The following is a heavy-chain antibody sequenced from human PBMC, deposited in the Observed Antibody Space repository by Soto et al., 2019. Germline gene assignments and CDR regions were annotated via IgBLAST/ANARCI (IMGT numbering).Heavy chain of an antibody. CDR2: ISYDGSNK. Sequence: QVQLVESGGGVVQPGRSLRLSCAASGFTFSSYAMHWVRQAPGKGLEWVAVISYDGSNKYYADSVKGRFTISRDNSKNTLYLQMNSLRAEDTAVYYFARGPWYYDFWSGYSLYYYYYYGMDVWGQGTTVTVSS. J-gene: IGHJ6*02. CDR3: ARGPWYYDFWSGYSLYYYYYYGMDV. D-gene: IGHD3-3*01. V-gene: IGHV3-30-3*01. CDR1: GFTFSSYA.